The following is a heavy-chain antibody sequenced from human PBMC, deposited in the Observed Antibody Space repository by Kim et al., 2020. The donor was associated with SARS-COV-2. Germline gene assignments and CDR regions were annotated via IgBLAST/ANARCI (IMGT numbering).Heavy chain of an antibody. CDR2: ST. D-gene: IGHD4-17*01. J-gene: IGHJ4*02. V-gene: IGHV3-23*01. Sequence: STYNADSVKGRFTISRDKSKNTLYLRMNSLRAEDTAVYYCAKLPDYGDSYWGQGTLVTVSS. CDR3: AKLPDYGDSY.